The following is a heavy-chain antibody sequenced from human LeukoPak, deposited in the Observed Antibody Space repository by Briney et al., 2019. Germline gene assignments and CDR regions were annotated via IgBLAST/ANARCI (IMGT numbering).Heavy chain of an antibody. V-gene: IGHV3-15*07. Sequence: PGGSLRLSCATSGFSFSDAWMNWVRQAPGKGLEWVGRIRRNSDGGTIDYAAPVKGRFALSRDDSKNTPYLHMSSLQTEDTAVYYCATDFYDTTWGQGTLVTVSS. CDR3: ATDFYDTT. J-gene: IGHJ5*02. D-gene: IGHD3-22*01. CDR2: IRRNSDGGTI. CDR1: GFSFSDAW.